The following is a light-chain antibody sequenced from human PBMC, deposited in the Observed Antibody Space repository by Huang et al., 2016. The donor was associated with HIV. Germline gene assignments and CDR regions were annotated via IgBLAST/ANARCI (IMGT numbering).Light chain of an antibody. CDR2: GAS. V-gene: IGKV3-15*01. CDR3: QQYNNWPRT. J-gene: IGKJ2*01. CDR1: QYVSSN. Sequence: ERVMTQSPATLSVSLGETATLSCRASQYVSSNLAWYQQKPGQAPRLLIYGASTRVTDIPARFSGSGSGIEFTLTISTLQSEDFAVYYCQQYNNWPRTFGQRTKLEIK.